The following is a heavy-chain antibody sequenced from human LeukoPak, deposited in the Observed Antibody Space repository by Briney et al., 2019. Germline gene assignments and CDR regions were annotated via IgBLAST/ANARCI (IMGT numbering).Heavy chain of an antibody. V-gene: IGHV3-23*01. CDR2: ITDSGGTT. J-gene: IGHJ4*02. D-gene: IGHD3-16*01. CDR3: AKTFKINAYFDY. CDR1: GFTFTNYA. Sequence: PGGSLRLSCAASGFTFTNYAMSWVRQAPGKGLEWVSTITDSGGTTFYADSVKGRFTISRDNFKNTVYLQMNSLRAEDTAVYYCAKTFKINAYFDYWGQGTLVTVSS.